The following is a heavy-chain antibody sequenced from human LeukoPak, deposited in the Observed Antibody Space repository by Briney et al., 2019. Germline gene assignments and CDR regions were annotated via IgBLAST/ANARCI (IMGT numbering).Heavy chain of an antibody. CDR1: GFTFSSYA. CDR2: ISGSGGST. V-gene: IGHV3-23*01. Sequence: GGSLRLSCAASGFTFSSYAMSWVRQAPGKGLEWVSAISGSGGSTYCADSVKGRFTISRDNSKNTLYLQMNSLRAEDTAVYYCAKDEGGAVAGTFDYWGQGTLVTVSS. D-gene: IGHD6-19*01. CDR3: AKDEGGAVAGTFDY. J-gene: IGHJ4*02.